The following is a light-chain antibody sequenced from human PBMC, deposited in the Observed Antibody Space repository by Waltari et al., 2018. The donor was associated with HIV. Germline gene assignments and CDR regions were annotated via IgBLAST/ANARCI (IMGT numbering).Light chain of an antibody. J-gene: IGLJ3*02. CDR2: SNN. CDR3: AAWDDSLNGWV. Sequence: QSVLTQSPSASGTPGQRVTVSCSGSSSNIGSNTVTWFQQLPGTAPKLLIYSNNQRPSGVPDLFSGSKSGTSASLAITGLQSEDEAHYYCAAWDDSLNGWVFGGGTKLTVL. V-gene: IGLV1-44*01. CDR1: SSNIGSNT.